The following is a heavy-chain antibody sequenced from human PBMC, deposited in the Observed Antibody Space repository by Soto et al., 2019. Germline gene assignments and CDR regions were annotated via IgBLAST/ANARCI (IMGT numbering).Heavy chain of an antibody. J-gene: IGHJ4*02. Sequence: EVQLVESGGGLVQSGGSLRLSCAASGFTFSSYWMSWVRQGPGKGPEWVANIKQDGSEKYYVDSVKGRFTNSRDNAKNSLYLQMTSLRAEDTAVHHCAKSLSAIPGDSWGQGTLVTVSS. CDR1: GFTFSSYW. CDR3: AKSLSAIPGDS. V-gene: IGHV3-7*05. CDR2: IKQDGSEK. D-gene: IGHD2-2*01.